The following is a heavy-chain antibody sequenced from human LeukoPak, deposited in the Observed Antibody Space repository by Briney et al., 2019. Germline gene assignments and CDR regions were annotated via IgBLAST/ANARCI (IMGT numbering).Heavy chain of an antibody. V-gene: IGHV3-33*01. CDR2: IWSDGGNK. CDR3: ARGYSGLAGNPNWFDP. J-gene: IGHJ5*02. D-gene: IGHD4-23*01. CDR1: GFTFSAYA. Sequence: PGGSLRLSCAASGFTFSAYAMHWVRQAPGKGLEWVAAIWSDGGNKYYADSVKGRFIISRDNSKNTLYLQMSGLRDEDAAAYYCARGYSGLAGNPNWFDPWGQGTLVTVSS.